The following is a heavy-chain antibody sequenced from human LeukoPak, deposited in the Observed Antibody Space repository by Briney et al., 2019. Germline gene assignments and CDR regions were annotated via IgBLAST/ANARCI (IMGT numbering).Heavy chain of an antibody. Sequence: GGSLRLSCAASGITFSSYWMHWVRQAPGKGLVWVSRINNDGSSTTYADSVKGRFTISRDNAKNTVYLQMNGLRAEDTGVYYCARVGGYDYFDYWGQGTLVTVSP. V-gene: IGHV3-74*01. J-gene: IGHJ4*02. CDR3: ARVGGYDYFDY. D-gene: IGHD5-12*01. CDR2: INNDGSST. CDR1: GITFSSYW.